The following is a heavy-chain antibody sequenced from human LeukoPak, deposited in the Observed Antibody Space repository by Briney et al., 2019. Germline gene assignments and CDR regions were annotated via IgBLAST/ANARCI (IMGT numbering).Heavy chain of an antibody. D-gene: IGHD5-12*01. CDR3: ARSYDLDRSALLTN. V-gene: IGHV5-51*01. Sequence: RGESLKISCKGSGYSFTSYWIGWVRQMPGKGLEWMGIIYPGDSDTRYSPSFQGPVTISADKSISTAYLQWSSLKASDTAMYYCARSYDLDRSALLTNWGQGTLVTVSS. CDR2: IYPGDSDT. CDR1: GYSFTSYW. J-gene: IGHJ4*02.